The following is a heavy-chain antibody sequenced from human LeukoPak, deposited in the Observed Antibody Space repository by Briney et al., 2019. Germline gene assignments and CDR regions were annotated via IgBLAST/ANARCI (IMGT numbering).Heavy chain of an antibody. J-gene: IGHJ5*01. CDR2: FKNSGGST. Sequence: GGSLRLSCVASGFTLNGYGMNWVRQAPGKGLEWVSGFKNSGGSTYYADYADFVKGRFTISRDNSKSTLYLQMNSLRAEDTAVYYCAKRAHYCTDGSCYFWFDSWGQGTLVTVSS. V-gene: IGHV3-23*01. D-gene: IGHD2-15*01. CDR3: AKRAHYCTDGSCYFWFDS. CDR1: GFTLNGYG.